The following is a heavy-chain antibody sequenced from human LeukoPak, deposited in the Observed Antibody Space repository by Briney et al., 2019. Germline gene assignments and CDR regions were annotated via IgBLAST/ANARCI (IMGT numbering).Heavy chain of an antibody. CDR1: GFTFSDYA. D-gene: IGHD4/OR15-4a*01. V-gene: IGHV3-30*18. CDR3: GKDRGYGEHEPFES. CDR2: SAHDEVGK. Sequence: PGGSLRLSCVGSGFTFSDYAIHWVRQAPGKGLEWVAVSAHDEVGKQFADSVKGRFTLSRDNSRDSVHLQMNRLRDEDAAVYYCGKDRGYGEHEPFESWGQGSLVTVSS. J-gene: IGHJ4*02.